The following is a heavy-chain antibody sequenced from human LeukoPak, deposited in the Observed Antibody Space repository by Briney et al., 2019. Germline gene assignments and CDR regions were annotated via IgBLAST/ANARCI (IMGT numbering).Heavy chain of an antibody. CDR3: ARGPQKAYDFLSGSYRYHFDS. CDR1: GYTFTGYY. J-gene: IGHJ4*02. D-gene: IGHD3-16*02. Sequence: ASVKVSCKASGYTFTGYYMHWVRQAPGQGLEWMGWINPNSGGTNYAQKVQGRVTITRDTAISTAYMELSRLRSEDTAVYYCARGPQKAYDFLSGSYRYHFDSWGQGTLVTVSS. V-gene: IGHV1-2*02. CDR2: INPNSGGT.